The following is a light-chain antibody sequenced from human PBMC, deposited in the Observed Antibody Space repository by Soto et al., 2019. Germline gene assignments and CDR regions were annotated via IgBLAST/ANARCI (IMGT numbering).Light chain of an antibody. CDR3: QQPRNWPLT. J-gene: IGKJ4*01. Sequence: EIVLTQSPATLSLSPGERATLSCRASQSVDSYLTWYQQKPGQAPRLLIYDVSKRATGIPVRFSGSGSGTDFTLTISSLEPANVAIYYCQQPRNWPLTVGGGTKVEL. CDR2: DVS. CDR1: QSVDSY. V-gene: IGKV3-11*01.